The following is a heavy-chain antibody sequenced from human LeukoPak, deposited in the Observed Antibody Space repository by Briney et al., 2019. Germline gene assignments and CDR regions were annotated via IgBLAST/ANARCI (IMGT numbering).Heavy chain of an antibody. CDR2: IYYSGST. V-gene: IGHV4-61*08. D-gene: IGHD3-10*01. CDR3: AREPLLWFGESYYFDY. Sequence: PSETLSLTCAVSGGSISSGGYSWTWIRQPPGKGLECIGHIYYSGSTNYNPSLKSRVTISVDTSKDQFSLKLNSVTAADTAVYYCAREPLLWFGESYYFDYWGQGTLVTVSS. CDR1: GGSISSGGYS. J-gene: IGHJ4*02.